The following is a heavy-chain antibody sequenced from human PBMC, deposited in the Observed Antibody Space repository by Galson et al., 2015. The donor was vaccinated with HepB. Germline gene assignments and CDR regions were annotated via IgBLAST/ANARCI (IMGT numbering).Heavy chain of an antibody. V-gene: IGHV1-18*04. CDR2: ISAYNGNT. Sequence: SVKVSCKASGYTFTSYGISWVRQAPGQGLEWMGWISAYNGNTNYAQKLQGRVTMTTDTSTSTAHMELRSLRSDDTAVYYCARDTLWFGELLSGYYYGMDVWGQGTTVTVSS. J-gene: IGHJ6*02. CDR3: ARDTLWFGELLSGYYYGMDV. D-gene: IGHD3-10*01. CDR1: GYTFTSYG.